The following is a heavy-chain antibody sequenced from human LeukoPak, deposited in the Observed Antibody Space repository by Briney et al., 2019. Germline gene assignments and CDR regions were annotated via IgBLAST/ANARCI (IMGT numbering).Heavy chain of an antibody. CDR1: GYTFTSNY. CDR2: IYPRDGST. J-gene: IGHJ4*02. Sequence: ASVKVSCKASGYTFTSNYIHWVRQAPGQGLEWMGMIYPRDGSTSYAQKFQGRVTVTRDTSTSTVQMELSGLRSEDTAVYYCARAQEGFDYWGQGTLVTVSS. V-gene: IGHV1-46*01. CDR3: ARAQEGFDY.